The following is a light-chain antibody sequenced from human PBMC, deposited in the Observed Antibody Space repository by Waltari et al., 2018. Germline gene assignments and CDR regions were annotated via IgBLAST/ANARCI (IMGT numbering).Light chain of an antibody. CDR3: HHRSSWPYT. Sequence: DIVFPQSPATLSLSPGERATLSCRASQSVNHYLAWYQQKPGQAPRLLIYDASNRATATPARFSGSGSGTDFTLTISSLEPEDFAVYYCHHRSSWPYTFGQGTKLEIK. J-gene: IGKJ2*01. CDR1: QSVNHY. V-gene: IGKV3-11*01. CDR2: DAS.